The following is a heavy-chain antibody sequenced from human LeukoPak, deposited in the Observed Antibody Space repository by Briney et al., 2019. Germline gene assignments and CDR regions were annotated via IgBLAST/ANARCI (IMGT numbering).Heavy chain of an antibody. CDR2: SYPGDSDA. V-gene: IGHV5-51*01. CDR1: GYRFTNYW. D-gene: IGHD4-23*01. Sequence: GESLKISRKGSGYRFTNYWNGRVRQMPGKSLECIGISYPGDSDARYSPTIQGQVTISAEKSISTAYLQWSSLKASDTAMYYWAGRSHGGNAVGYWGQGTLVTVS. J-gene: IGHJ4*02. CDR3: AGRSHGGNAVGY.